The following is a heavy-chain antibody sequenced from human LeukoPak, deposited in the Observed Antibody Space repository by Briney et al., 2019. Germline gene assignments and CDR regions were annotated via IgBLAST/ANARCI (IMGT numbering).Heavy chain of an antibody. D-gene: IGHD5-12*01. CDR2: IYYSGST. J-gene: IGHJ3*02. CDR1: GGSIRTSDYY. Sequence: SETLSLTCTVSGGSIRTSDYYWGWIRQPPGKGLEWIGIIYYSGSTYYIESLKSRVTISVDTSKNQFSLKVNSVTAADTAVYYCASTSVATKNSFDIWGQGTMVTVSS. V-gene: IGHV4-39*01. CDR3: ASTSVATKNSFDI.